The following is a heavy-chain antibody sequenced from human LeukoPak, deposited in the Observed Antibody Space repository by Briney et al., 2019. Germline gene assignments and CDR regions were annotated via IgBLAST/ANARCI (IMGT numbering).Heavy chain of an antibody. CDR2: IIPIFGTA. CDR3: ARTRYDYVWGSYRLGWFDP. J-gene: IGHJ5*02. Sequence: GASVKVSCKASGGTFSSYAISWVRQAPGQGLEWMGGIIPIFGTANYAQKFQGRVTITADESTSTAYMELSSLRSEDTAVYYCARTRYDYVWGSYRLGWFDPWGQGTLVTVSS. D-gene: IGHD3-16*02. CDR1: GGTFSSYA. V-gene: IGHV1-69*13.